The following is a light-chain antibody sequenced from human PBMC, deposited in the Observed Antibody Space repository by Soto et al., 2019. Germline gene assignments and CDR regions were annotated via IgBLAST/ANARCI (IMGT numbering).Light chain of an antibody. V-gene: IGKV1-39*01. J-gene: IGKJ1*01. CDR3: QQYVRSPWT. Sequence: DIQMTQSPSSLSASVGNRVTITCRASQSIGSYLSWYQQKPGKAPKLLINVASTLQSGVPSRFSGSGSGTDFTLTISRLEPEDFAVYYCQQYVRSPWTFGQGTKVDIK. CDR2: VAS. CDR1: QSIGSY.